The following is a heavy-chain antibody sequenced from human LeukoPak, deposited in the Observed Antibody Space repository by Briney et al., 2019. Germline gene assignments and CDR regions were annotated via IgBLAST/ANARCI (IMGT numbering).Heavy chain of an antibody. CDR1: GGSISSYY. J-gene: IGHJ4*02. CDR2: IYHSGST. Sequence: SETLSLTCTVSGGSISSYYWSWIRQPPGKGLEWIGYIYHSGSTNYNPSLKSRVTISVDTSKNQFSLKLSSVTAADTAVYYCARVSRLLWFGELESTYYFDYWGQGTLVTVSS. D-gene: IGHD3-10*01. V-gene: IGHV4-59*01. CDR3: ARVSRLLWFGELESTYYFDY.